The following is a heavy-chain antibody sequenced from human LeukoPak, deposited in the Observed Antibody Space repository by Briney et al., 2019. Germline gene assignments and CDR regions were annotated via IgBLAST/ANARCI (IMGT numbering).Heavy chain of an antibody. D-gene: IGHD3-16*01. V-gene: IGHV1-18*04. CDR2: ISPYNGNT. CDR3: ARHGGLGNFFDLDY. CDR1: GYTFTSFD. Sequence: ASVKLSCTASGYTFTSFDITWVRQAPGQGLEWMAWISPYNGNTFHAQKLQGRVTMTTDTSTSTAYMELRSLRSDDTAMYYCARHGGLGNFFDLDYWGQGTLVTVSS. J-gene: IGHJ4*02.